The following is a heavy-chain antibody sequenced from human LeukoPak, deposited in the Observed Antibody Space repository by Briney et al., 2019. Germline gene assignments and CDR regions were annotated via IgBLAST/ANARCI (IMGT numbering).Heavy chain of an antibody. J-gene: IGHJ3*01. D-gene: IGHD5-12*01. Sequence: AGGSLRLSCAASGFTFSNAWMSWVRQAPGKGLEWVGRIRNKANSYTTEYVASVKGRFTISRDDSKNSLSLQMNGLKTEDTAMYYCASNVDSGVDVWGQGKMVTVSS. CDR2: IRNKANSYTT. V-gene: IGHV3-72*01. CDR3: ASNVDSGVDV. CDR1: GFTFSNAW.